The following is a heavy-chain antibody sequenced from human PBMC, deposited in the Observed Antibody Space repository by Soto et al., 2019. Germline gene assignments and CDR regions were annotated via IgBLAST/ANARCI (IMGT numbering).Heavy chain of an antibody. V-gene: IGHV1-69*13. CDR1: GGTFSSYA. CDR2: IIPIFGTA. Sequence: ASLKVSCKASGGTFSSYAISWVRQAPGQGLEWMGGIIPIFGTANYAQKFQGRVTITADESTSTAYMELSSLRSEDTAVYYCARVVWVGSPEDRAYYYYGMDVWGQGTTVTVSS. CDR3: ARVVWVGSPEDRAYYYYGMDV. D-gene: IGHD2-15*01. J-gene: IGHJ6*02.